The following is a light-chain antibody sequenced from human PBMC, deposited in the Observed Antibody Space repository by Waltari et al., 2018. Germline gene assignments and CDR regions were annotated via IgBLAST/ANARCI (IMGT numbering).Light chain of an antibody. V-gene: IGKV3-15*01. CDR2: SAS. Sequence: EIVVTQSPAALSVSPGERVTLSCRASQSVRSYLAWYQQNPGQAPRLLIYSASTRATGIPARFSGYGSGAESTLIISSLQSEDFAIYYCQQYDVWPYTFGQGTKLDIK. J-gene: IGKJ2*01. CDR1: QSVRSY. CDR3: QQYDVWPYT.